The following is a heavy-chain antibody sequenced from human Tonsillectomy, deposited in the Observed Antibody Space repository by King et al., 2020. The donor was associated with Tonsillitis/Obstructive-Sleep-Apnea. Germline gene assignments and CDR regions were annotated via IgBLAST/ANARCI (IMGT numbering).Heavy chain of an antibody. J-gene: IGHJ6*03. D-gene: IGHD4-23*01. CDR2: INPNSGGT. CDR1: GYTFTGYY. V-gene: IGHV1-2*06. CDR3: ARDPEVVTKYYMDV. Sequence: QLVQSGAEVKKPGASVKVSCKASGYTFTGYYMHWVRQAPGQGLEWMGRINPNSGGTNYAQKFQGRVTMTRDTSISTAYMELSRLRSDDTAVYYCARDPEVVTKYYMDVWGKGTTVTVSS.